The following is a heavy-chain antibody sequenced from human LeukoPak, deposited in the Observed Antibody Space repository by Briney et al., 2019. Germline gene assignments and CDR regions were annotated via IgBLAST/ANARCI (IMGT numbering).Heavy chain of an antibody. D-gene: IGHD6-19*01. CDR1: GFTVSSNY. V-gene: IGHV3-53*01. CDR2: IYSGGST. CDR3: ARPRLASGWYTFDY. J-gene: IGHJ4*02. Sequence: PGGSLRLSCAASGFTVSSNYMSWVRQAPGKGLEWVSVIYSGGSTYYADSVKGRFTISRDNSKNTLYLQMNSLRAEDTAVYYCARPRLASGWYTFDYWGQGTLVTVSS.